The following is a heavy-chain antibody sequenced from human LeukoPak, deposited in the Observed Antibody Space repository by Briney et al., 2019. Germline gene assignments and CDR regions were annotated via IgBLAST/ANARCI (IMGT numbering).Heavy chain of an antibody. CDR1: GFTFSSDG. CDR2: ISYDGSNK. V-gene: IGHV3-30*18. D-gene: IGHD5-12*01. Sequence: PGRSLRLSCAASGFTFSSDGMHWVRQAPGKGLEWVAVISYDGSNKYYADSVKGRFTISRDNSKNTLYLQMNSLRAEDTAVYYCAKDPGYIDYWGQGTLVTVSS. J-gene: IGHJ4*02. CDR3: AKDPGYIDY.